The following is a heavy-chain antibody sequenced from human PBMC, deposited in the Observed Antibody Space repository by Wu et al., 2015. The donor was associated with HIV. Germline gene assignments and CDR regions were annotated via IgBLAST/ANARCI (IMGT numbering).Heavy chain of an antibody. CDR1: GYTFTGYY. J-gene: IGHJ4*02. V-gene: IGHV1-2*02. Sequence: QVQLVQSGAEVKKPGASVKVSCKASGYTFTGYYMHWVRQAPGQGLEWMGWINPNSGGTNYAQKFQGRVTMTRDTSISTAYMELSRLRSDDTAVYYCARDRTYYYGSGSFDYWGQGTLVTVSS. D-gene: IGHD3-10*01. CDR2: INPNSGGT. CDR3: ARDRTYYYGSGSFDY.